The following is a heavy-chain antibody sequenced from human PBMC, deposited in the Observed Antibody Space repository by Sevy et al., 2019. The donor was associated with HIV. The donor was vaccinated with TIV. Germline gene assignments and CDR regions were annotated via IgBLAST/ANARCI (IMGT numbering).Heavy chain of an antibody. CDR3: ARALQNYYYGMDV. CDR1: GGSINNYY. V-gene: IGHV4-59*01. J-gene: IGHJ6*02. CDR2: IYYSGRI. Sequence: SETLSLTCTVSGGSINNYYWTWIRQPPGKGLEWIGYIYYSGRIKYNPSLKSRVTISVDTSKNQFSLKLSSVTAADTAVYYCARALQNYYYGMDVWDQGTTVTVSS.